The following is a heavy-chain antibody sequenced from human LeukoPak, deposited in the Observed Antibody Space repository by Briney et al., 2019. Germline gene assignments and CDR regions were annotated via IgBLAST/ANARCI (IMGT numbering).Heavy chain of an antibody. Sequence: GGSLRLSCAASGFTFSSYAMSWVRQAPGKGLEWISAISGSGDSTYYADSVKGRFTISRDNSKNTLYLQMNSLRAEDTAVYYCAKAGAVVVVAAKYFDYWGQGTLVTVSS. V-gene: IGHV3-23*01. J-gene: IGHJ4*02. CDR3: AKAGAVVVVAAKYFDY. CDR2: ISGSGDST. CDR1: GFTFSSYA. D-gene: IGHD2-15*01.